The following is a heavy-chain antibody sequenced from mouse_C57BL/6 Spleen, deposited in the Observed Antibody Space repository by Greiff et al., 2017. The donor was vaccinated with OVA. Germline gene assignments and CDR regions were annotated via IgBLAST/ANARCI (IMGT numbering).Heavy chain of an antibody. J-gene: IGHJ2*01. V-gene: IGHV1-54*01. Sequence: QVQLQQSGAELVRPGTSVKVSCKASGYAFTNYLIEWVKQRPGQGLEWIGVINPGSGGTNYNEKFKGKATLTVAKSSNPASMQLCRLRPEDSAVYFCARGTTVVAYYCDYWGQDTTLTDSS. CDR2: INPGSGGT. CDR3: ARGTTVVAYYCDY. D-gene: IGHD1-1*01. CDR1: GYAFTNYL.